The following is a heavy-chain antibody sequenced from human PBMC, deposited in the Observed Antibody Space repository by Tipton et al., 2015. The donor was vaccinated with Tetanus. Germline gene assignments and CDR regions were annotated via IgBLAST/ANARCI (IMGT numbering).Heavy chain of an antibody. V-gene: IGHV3-9*01. J-gene: IGHJ6*02. Sequence: QLVQSGGGLVQPGRSLRLSSAASGFTFDAYAMHWVRQAPNKGLEWVSRINWNSGSIGYADSVKGRFTISRDNAKNSLYLQMNSLRAEDTALYYCAKDTGVTPHYGMDVWGQGTTVTVSS. CDR2: INWNSGSI. CDR1: GFTFDAYA. D-gene: IGHD2-21*02. CDR3: AKDTGVTPHYGMDV.